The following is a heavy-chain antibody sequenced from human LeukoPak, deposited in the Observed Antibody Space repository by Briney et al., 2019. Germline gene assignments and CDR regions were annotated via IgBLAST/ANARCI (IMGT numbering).Heavy chain of an antibody. CDR1: GGSISSGGYS. V-gene: IGHV4-61*08. CDR2: IYYSGST. D-gene: IGHD5-18*01. J-gene: IGHJ4*02. Sequence: NPSETLSLTCAVSGGSISSGGYSWSWIRQPPGKGLEWIGYIYYSGSTNYNPSLKSRVTMSVDTSKNQFSLKLSSVTAADTAVYYCARATPPQAMVQLWLPDYWGQGTLVTVSS. CDR3: ARATPPQAMVQLWLPDY.